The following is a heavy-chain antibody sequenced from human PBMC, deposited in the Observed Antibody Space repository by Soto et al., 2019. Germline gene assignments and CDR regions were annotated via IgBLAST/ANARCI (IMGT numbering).Heavy chain of an antibody. V-gene: IGHV4-39*01. J-gene: IGHJ3*02. Sequence: SETLSLTCTVSGDSISSSNSHWGWTRQPPGKGLEYIGSVYYGGAIFYSGNIYYNPSLKSRVTISVDTSKNQFSLRLSSVTAADTGVYYCVRYDRINMKPYSPEGFHIWGQGTMVTVSS. D-gene: IGHD3-3*02. CDR2: VYYGGAIFYSGNI. CDR3: VRYDRINMKPYSPEGFHI. CDR1: GDSISSSNSH.